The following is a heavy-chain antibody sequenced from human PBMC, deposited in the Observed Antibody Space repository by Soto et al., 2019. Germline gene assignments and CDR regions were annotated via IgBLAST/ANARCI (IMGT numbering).Heavy chain of an antibody. CDR2: IKQDGSEK. J-gene: IGHJ4*02. CDR3: ARDGYYDFWSGYRPFDY. CDR1: GFTFSSYW. D-gene: IGHD3-3*01. Sequence: GGSLRLSCAASGFTFSSYWMSWVRQAPGKGLEWVANIKQDGSEKYYVDSVKGRFTISRDNAKNSLYLQMNSLRAEDTAVYYCARDGYYDFWSGYRPFDYWGQGTLVTVSS. V-gene: IGHV3-7*03.